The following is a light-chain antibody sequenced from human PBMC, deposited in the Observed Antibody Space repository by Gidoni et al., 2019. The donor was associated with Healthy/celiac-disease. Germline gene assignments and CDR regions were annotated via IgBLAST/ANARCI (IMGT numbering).Light chain of an antibody. V-gene: IGKV1-39*01. Sequence: DIQLTQSPSSLSASAGDRVTITCRASQIISSYLNWYQQKPGKAPKLLSYAASSLQSGVPSRFSGSGSGTDVTLTISSLQPEDFATYYCQQSYSTPQTFGQGTKVEIK. CDR1: QIISSY. CDR2: AAS. J-gene: IGKJ1*01. CDR3: QQSYSTPQT.